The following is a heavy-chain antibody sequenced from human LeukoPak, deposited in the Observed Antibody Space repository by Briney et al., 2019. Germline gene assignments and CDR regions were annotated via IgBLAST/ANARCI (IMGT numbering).Heavy chain of an antibody. Sequence: GGSLRLSCAASGFTFSSYAMGWVRQAPGKGLEWVSAISGSGGSTYYADSVKGRFTISRDNSKNTLYLQMNSLRAEDTALYYCTKVDGSIAAAGNDYGGQGTLVTVSS. CDR1: GFTFSSYA. J-gene: IGHJ4*02. V-gene: IGHV3-23*01. CDR3: TKVDGSIAAAGNDY. CDR2: ISGSGGST. D-gene: IGHD6-13*01.